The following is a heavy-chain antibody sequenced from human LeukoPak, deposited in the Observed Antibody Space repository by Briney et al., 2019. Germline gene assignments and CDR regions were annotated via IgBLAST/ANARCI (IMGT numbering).Heavy chain of an antibody. CDR2: INPNSGGT. V-gene: IGHV1-2*02. CDR1: GYTFTGYY. CDR3: ARAKVGGVPNWFDP. D-gene: IGHD3-16*01. Sequence: ASVKVSCKASGYTFTGYYMHWVRQAPGQGLEWMGWINPNSGGTNYAQKFQGRVTMTRDTSISTAYMELSRLRSDDTAVYYCARAKVGGVPNWFDPWGQGTLLTVSS. J-gene: IGHJ5*02.